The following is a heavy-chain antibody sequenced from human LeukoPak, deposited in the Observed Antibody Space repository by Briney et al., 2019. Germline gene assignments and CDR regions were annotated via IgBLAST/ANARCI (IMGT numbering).Heavy chain of an antibody. Sequence: ASVKVSCKASGYTFTGYYMHWVRQAPGQGLEWMGRINPNSGGTNYAQKFQGRVTMTRDTSISTAYMELSRLRSDDTAVYYCARDSAALYYYYYYYMDVRGKGTTVTVSS. CDR2: INPNSGGT. D-gene: IGHD3-10*01. V-gene: IGHV1-2*06. CDR3: ARDSAALYYYYYYYMDV. J-gene: IGHJ6*03. CDR1: GYTFTGYY.